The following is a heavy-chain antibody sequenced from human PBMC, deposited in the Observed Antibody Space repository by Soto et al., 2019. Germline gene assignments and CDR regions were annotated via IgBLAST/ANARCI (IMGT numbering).Heavy chain of an antibody. CDR1: GFTFTSSA. Sequence: ASVKVSCKASGFTFTSSAVQWVRQARGQRLEWIGWIVVGSGNTNYAQKFQERVTITRDMSTSTAYMELSSLRSEDTAVYYCAADQGAYSSSWRYAFDIWGQGTMVTVSS. CDR3: AADQGAYSSSWRYAFDI. CDR2: IVVGSGNT. V-gene: IGHV1-58*01. D-gene: IGHD6-13*01. J-gene: IGHJ3*02.